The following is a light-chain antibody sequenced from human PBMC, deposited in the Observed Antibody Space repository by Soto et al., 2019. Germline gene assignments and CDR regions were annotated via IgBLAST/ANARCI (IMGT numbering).Light chain of an antibody. CDR1: SSDVGGYNY. CDR3: CSYAGSYTLWV. J-gene: IGLJ3*02. V-gene: IGLV2-11*01. Sequence: QSALTQPASVSGSPGQSITISCTGTSSDVGGYNYVSWYQQYPGKAPKLIIYDVSKRPSGVPDRFSGSKSGNTASLTISGLQADDEADYYCCSYAGSYTLWVFGGGTKLTVL. CDR2: DVS.